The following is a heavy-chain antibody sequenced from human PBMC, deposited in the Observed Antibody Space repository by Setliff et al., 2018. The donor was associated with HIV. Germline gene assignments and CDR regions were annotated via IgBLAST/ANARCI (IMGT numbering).Heavy chain of an antibody. D-gene: IGHD6-19*01. CDR1: GGSFSGYY. CDR3: ARHDGGGWYVRVLATSFDY. V-gene: IGHV4-59*08. Sequence: SETLSLTCSVSGGSFSGYYWSWIRQPPGKGLEWIGYIYIYNSGSTNYNPSLTSRVTISVDTSRNQFSLRLSSVTAADTAVYYCARHDGGGWYVRVLATSFDYWGQGTLVTVS. J-gene: IGHJ4*02. CDR2: IYIYNSGST.